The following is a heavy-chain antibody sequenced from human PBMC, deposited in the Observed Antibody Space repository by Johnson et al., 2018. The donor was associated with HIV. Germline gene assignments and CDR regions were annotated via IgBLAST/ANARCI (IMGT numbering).Heavy chain of an antibody. D-gene: IGHD6-13*01. Sequence: VQLVESGGDWVQPGGSLRLSCAASGFTFSTYGTSWVRQAPGKGLEWVSGFSGSGGSTYYADSVRGRFTISRDNSKNMLFLQMTSLRAEETAVYFCARLYASSWIEAFDIWGQGTMVTVSS. CDR1: GFTFSTYG. CDR3: ARLYASSWIEAFDI. V-gene: IGHV3-23*04. J-gene: IGHJ3*02. CDR2: FSGSGGST.